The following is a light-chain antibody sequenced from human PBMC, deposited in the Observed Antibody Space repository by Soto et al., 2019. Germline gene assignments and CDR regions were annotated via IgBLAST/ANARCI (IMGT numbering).Light chain of an antibody. CDR3: CSYTTSNTRQIV. CDR1: SSDVGGYNY. CDR2: DVS. J-gene: IGLJ1*01. Sequence: QSVLTQPASVSGSPGQSITISCTRTSSDVGGYNYVSWYQQHPGKPPKFLIYDVSNRPSGVSNRFSGSKSGNTASLTISGLQAEDEADYYCCSYTTSNTRQIVFGTGTKLTVL. V-gene: IGLV2-14*01.